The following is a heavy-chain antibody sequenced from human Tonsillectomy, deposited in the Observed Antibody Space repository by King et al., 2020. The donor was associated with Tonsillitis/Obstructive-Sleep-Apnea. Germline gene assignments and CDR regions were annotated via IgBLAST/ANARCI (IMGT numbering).Heavy chain of an antibody. J-gene: IGHJ3*02. D-gene: IGHD2-2*01. CDR1: GFTFSSYE. CDR2: ISSSGSIK. Sequence: VQLVESGGGLVQPGGSLRLSCAASGFTFSSYELTWVRQAPGKGLEWISFISSSGSIKYYADSVKGRFTISRDNAKNSLYLQMNSLRADDTAVCYCARDRYIVVIPAAVDAFDIWGQGTMVTVSS. CDR3: ARDRYIVVIPAAVDAFDI. V-gene: IGHV3-48*03.